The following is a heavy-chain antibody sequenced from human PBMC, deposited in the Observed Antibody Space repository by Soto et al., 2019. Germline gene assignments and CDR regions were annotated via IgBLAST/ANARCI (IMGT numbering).Heavy chain of an antibody. CDR1: GGTFSSYA. Sequence: QVQLVQSGAEVKKPGSSVKVSCKASGGTFSSYAISWVRQAPGQGLEWMGGIIPIFGTANYAQKFQGRVTMTADESTSTAYMERSSLRSEDTAVYYCASSVAKYYYYGMDVWGQGTTVTVSS. J-gene: IGHJ6*02. CDR2: IIPIFGTA. CDR3: ASSVAKYYYYGMDV. D-gene: IGHD5-12*01. V-gene: IGHV1-69*12.